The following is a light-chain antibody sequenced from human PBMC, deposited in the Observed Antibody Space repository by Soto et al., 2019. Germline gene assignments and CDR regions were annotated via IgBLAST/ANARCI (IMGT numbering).Light chain of an antibody. V-gene: IGKV1-39*01. CDR1: QPISNY. CDR3: KQTHAVPLT. J-gene: IGKJ1*01. CDR2: GAS. Sequence: DVHMTQSPSSLSASVGDTVTIACRASQPISNYLNWYQQKPGEVPKVLIFGASSLRSGVPSRFSGSGYGTDFTLTINNLHPDDIATYYCKQTHAVPLTFGQGT.